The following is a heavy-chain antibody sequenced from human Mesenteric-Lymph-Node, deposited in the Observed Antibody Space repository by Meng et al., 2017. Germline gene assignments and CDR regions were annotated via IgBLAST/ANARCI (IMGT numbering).Heavy chain of an antibody. V-gene: IGHV1-18*01. CDR1: GYTFTSYG. CDR3: ARMQTGIAVAGTSYYYYGMDV. CDR2: ISAYNGNT. J-gene: IGHJ6*02. D-gene: IGHD6-19*01. Sequence: ASVKVSCKASGYTFTSYGISWVRQAPGQGLEWMGWISAYNGNTNYAQKLQGRVTMTTDTSTSTAYMELSSLRSEDTAVYYCARMQTGIAVAGTSYYYYGMDVWGQGTTVTVSS.